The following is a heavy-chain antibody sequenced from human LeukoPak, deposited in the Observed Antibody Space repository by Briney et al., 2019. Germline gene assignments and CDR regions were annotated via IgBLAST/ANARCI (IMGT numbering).Heavy chain of an antibody. V-gene: IGHV1-69*05. CDR3: ARDPTPYYYDSSGTT. Sequence: SVKVSCKASGYTFTSYGISWVRQAPGQGLEWMGWIIPIFGTANYAQKFQGRVTITTDESTSTAYMELSSLRSEDTAVYYCARDPTPYYYDSSGTTWGQGTLVTVSS. CDR1: GYTFTSYG. D-gene: IGHD3-22*01. J-gene: IGHJ1*01. CDR2: IIPIFGTA.